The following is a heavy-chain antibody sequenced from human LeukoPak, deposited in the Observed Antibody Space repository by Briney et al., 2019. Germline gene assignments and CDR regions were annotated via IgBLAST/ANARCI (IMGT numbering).Heavy chain of an antibody. J-gene: IGHJ4*02. D-gene: IGHD3-16*02. CDR1: GGSVTSTNW. CDR3: AREGGPYRPLDY. V-gene: IGHV4-4*02. CDR2: VHINGNT. Sequence: SGTLSLTCGVSGGSVTSTNWWTWIRQPPGKGLEWIGEVHINGNTNYNPALYGRVTMSVDTSDNHVSLKLTSLTAADTAVYFCAREGGPYRPLDYSGQGTLVTVTP.